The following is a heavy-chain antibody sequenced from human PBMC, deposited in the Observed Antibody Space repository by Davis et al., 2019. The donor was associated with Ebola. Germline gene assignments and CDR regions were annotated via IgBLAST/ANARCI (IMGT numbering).Heavy chain of an antibody. CDR3: ARRLMITFGGVIVKGDAFDI. Sequence: SSYVMSWIRQPPGKGLEWIGSIYYSGSTYYNPSLKSRVTISVDTSKNQFSLKLSSVTAADTAVYYCARRLMITFGGVIVKGDAFDIWGQGTMVTVSS. D-gene: IGHD3-16*02. CDR2: IYYSGST. CDR1: SSYV. J-gene: IGHJ3*02. V-gene: IGHV4-39*01.